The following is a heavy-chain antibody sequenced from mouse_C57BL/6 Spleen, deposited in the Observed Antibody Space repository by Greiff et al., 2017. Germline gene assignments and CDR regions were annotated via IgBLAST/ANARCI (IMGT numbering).Heavy chain of an antibody. CDR2: IYPRSGNT. D-gene: IGHD2-3*01. Sequence: VKLQESGAELARPGASVKLSCKASGYTFTSYGISWVKQRTGQGLEWIGEIYPRSGNTYYNEKFKGKATLTADKSSSTAYMELRRLTSEDSAVYCCAREDGYYDYWGQGTTLTVSS. V-gene: IGHV1-81*01. J-gene: IGHJ2*01. CDR1: GYTFTSYG. CDR3: AREDGYYDY.